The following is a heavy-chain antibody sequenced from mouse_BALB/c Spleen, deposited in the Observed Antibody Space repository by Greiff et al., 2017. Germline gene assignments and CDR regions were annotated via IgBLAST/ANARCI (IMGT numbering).Heavy chain of an antibody. D-gene: IGHD2-3*01. Sequence: DVKLVESGGGLVKPGGSLKLSCAASGFTFSSYAMSWVRQSPEKRLEWVAEISSGGSYTYYPDTVTGRFTISRDNAKNTLYLEMSSLRSEDTAMYYCAKGGYDGYYEGAMDDWGQGTSVTVSS. CDR2: ISSGGSYT. V-gene: IGHV5-9-4*01. J-gene: IGHJ4*01. CDR1: GFTFSSYA. CDR3: AKGGYDGYYEGAMDD.